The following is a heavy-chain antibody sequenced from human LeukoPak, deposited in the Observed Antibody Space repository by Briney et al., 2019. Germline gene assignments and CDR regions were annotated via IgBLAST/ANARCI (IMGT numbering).Heavy chain of an antibody. V-gene: IGHV4-59*12. J-gene: IGHJ4*02. CDR2: IYYSGST. Sequence: SETLSLTCTVSGGSISSYYWSWIRQPPGKGLEWIGYIYYSGSTNYNPSLKSRVTISVDTSKNQFSLRLRSVTAADTAVYYCARESFGSESYYNPLGYWGQGILVTVSS. CDR3: ARESFGSESYYNPLGY. D-gene: IGHD3-10*01. CDR1: GGSISSYY.